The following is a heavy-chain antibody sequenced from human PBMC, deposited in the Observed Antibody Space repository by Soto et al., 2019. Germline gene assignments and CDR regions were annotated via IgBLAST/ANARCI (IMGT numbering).Heavy chain of an antibody. J-gene: IGHJ6*02. CDR3: ASDCLFKRPAASLYYDYGMDV. D-gene: IGHD2-2*01. Sequence: SETLSLTCTVSGGSISSGDYYWSWIRQPPGKGLEWIGYIYYSGSTYYNPSLKSRVTISVDTSKNQFSLKLSSVTAADTAVYYCASDCLFKRPAASLYYDYGMDVWGQGTTVTVSS. CDR1: GGSISSGDYY. V-gene: IGHV4-30-4*01. CDR2: IYYSGST.